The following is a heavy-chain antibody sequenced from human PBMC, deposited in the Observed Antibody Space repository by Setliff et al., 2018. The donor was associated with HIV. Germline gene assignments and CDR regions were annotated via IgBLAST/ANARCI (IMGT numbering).Heavy chain of an antibody. D-gene: IGHD4-17*01. CDR3: ARGGPDYGDYVDWYFDL. CDR1: GGSVSSGSYY. J-gene: IGHJ2*01. Sequence: SETLSLTCTVSGGSVSSGSYYWSWIRQPAGRGLEWIGHRYTTGSTSYNPSLKSRVTISVDTSKNQFSLKLSSVTAADTAVYYCARGGPDYGDYVDWYFDLWGRGTLVTVSS. CDR2: RYTTGST. V-gene: IGHV4-61*10.